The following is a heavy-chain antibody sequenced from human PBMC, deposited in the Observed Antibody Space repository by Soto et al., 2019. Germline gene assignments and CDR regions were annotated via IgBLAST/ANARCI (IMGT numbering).Heavy chain of an antibody. J-gene: IGHJ6*02. CDR1: GFTFSRYG. V-gene: IGHV3-48*02. CDR3: ARDGYCVSTTCYFLPDV. CDR2: ISSSSSTI. D-gene: IGHD2-2*03. Sequence: EVQVVESGGGLVQPGGSLRLSCAASGFTFSRYGMNWVRQAPGKGLEWVAYISSSSSTIHYADSVKGRFTISRDNAKNSLYLQMNSLRDEDTAVYYCARDGYCVSTTCYFLPDVWGPGTTVTVSS.